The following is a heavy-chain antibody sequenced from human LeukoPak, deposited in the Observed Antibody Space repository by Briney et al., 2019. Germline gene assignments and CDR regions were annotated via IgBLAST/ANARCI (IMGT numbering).Heavy chain of an antibody. CDR2: ISGSGGST. CDR1: GFTFSSYA. Sequence: GGSLRLSCAASGFTFSSYAMSWVRQAPGKGLEWVSAISGSGGSTYYADSVKGRFTISRDNSKNTLYLQMNSLRAEDTGVYYCAKDRDGYYDSSGYYPYYFDYWGQGTLVTVSS. V-gene: IGHV3-23*01. D-gene: IGHD3-22*01. J-gene: IGHJ4*02. CDR3: AKDRDGYYDSSGYYPYYFDY.